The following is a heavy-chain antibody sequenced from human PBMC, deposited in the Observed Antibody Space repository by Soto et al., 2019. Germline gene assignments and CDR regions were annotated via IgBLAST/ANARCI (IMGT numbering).Heavy chain of an antibody. Sequence: ASVKVSCKASGYTFTNYHMDWVRQAPGQGLEWMGKISPSGDRTWYAQKFRGRVTMTRDTSTSTDYMELSSLRSEDRALYYCARDGGNYGDDDYWGQGTLVTVSS. V-gene: IGHV1-46*01. CDR2: ISPSGDRT. D-gene: IGHD4-17*01. CDR1: GYTFTNYH. J-gene: IGHJ4*02. CDR3: ARDGGNYGDDDY.